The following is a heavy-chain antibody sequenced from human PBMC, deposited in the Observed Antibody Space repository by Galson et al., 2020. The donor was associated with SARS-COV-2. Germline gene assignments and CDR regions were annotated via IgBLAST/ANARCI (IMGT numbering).Heavy chain of an antibody. J-gene: IGHJ6*02. CDR1: GFTVSSNY. D-gene: IGHD3-10*01. V-gene: IGHV3-53*01. CDR3: ARPMVGGYYGMDV. Sequence: GSLRLSCAASGFTVSSNYMSWVRQAPGKGLEWVSVINSGGSTYYADTVKGRFTISRDNSKNTLYLQMNSLRAEDTAVYYCARPMVGGYYGMDVWGQGTTVTVSS. CDR2: INSGGST.